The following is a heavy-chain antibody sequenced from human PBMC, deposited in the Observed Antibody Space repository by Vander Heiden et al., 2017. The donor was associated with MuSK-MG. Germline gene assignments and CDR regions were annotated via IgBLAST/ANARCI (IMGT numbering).Heavy chain of an antibody. Sequence: EVQLVETGGGLIQPGGCLSLSSAASGFTVSSNYMSWVRQAPGKGLEWVSVIYSGGSTYYADAGKGRFTISRDNSKNTLYRQMNSMRAEDTAVYYCAREVGVGGGWYFDLWGRGTMVTVYS. CDR1: GFTVSSNY. CDR3: AREVGVGGGWYFDL. CDR2: IYSGGST. J-gene: IGHJ2*01. D-gene: IGHD1-26*01. V-gene: IGHV3-53*02.